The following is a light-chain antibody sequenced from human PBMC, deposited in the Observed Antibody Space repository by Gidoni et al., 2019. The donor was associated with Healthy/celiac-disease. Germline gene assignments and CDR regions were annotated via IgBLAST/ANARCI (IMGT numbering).Light chain of an antibody. CDR1: SSDVGGYNY. CDR2: EVS. Sequence: QSALTQPASVSGSPGQSITISCTGTSSDVGGYNYVSWYQQHPGKAPNLMLYEVSNRPLGVPDRFSGSKSGNTASLTISGLQAEDEADYYCSSYTSSSTVVFGGGTKLTVL. CDR3: SSYTSSSTVV. V-gene: IGLV2-14*01. J-gene: IGLJ2*01.